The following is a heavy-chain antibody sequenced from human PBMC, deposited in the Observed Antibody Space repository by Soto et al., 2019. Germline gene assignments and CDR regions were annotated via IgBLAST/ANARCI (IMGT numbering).Heavy chain of an antibody. J-gene: IGHJ3*02. D-gene: IGHD5-18*01. Sequence: QVQLVESGGGVVQPGRSLRLSCAASGFTFSSYAMHWVRQAPGKGLEWVSVISSDGSNKYYADSVKGRFTISRDNSKNTLYLQMNSLRAEDTAVYYCASVERGYSYGIDAFDIWGQGTMVTVSS. CDR3: ASVERGYSYGIDAFDI. CDR2: ISSDGSNK. V-gene: IGHV3-30-3*01. CDR1: GFTFSSYA.